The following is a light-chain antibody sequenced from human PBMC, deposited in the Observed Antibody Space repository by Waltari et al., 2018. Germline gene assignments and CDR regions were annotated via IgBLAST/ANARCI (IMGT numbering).Light chain of an antibody. J-gene: IGKJ2*01. V-gene: IGKV4-1*01. CDR3: QQYYSTPFT. Sequence: DIVMTQSPDSLAVSLGERATVNCKSSQNILYNSNNRNYLAWYQQKPGPPPKLLIYWASTRDSGVPDRFSGSGSGTDFTLTISSLQAEDVAVYFCQQYYSTPFTFGQGTKLEIK. CDR2: WAS. CDR1: QNILYNSNNRNY.